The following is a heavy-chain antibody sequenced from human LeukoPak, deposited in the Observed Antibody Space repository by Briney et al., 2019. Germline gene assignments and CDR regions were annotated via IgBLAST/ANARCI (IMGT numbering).Heavy chain of an antibody. D-gene: IGHD1-26*01. V-gene: IGHV3-30*18. CDR2: ISYDGSNK. J-gene: IGHJ6*02. Sequence: GESLKISCAASGFTFSSYGMHWVRQAPGKGLEWVALISYDGSNKYYADSVKGRFTISRDNSKNTLYLQMDSLRAEDTAVYYCAKRTKVGATTFYYYGMDVWGQGTTVTVSS. CDR1: GFTFSSYG. CDR3: AKRTKVGATTFYYYGMDV.